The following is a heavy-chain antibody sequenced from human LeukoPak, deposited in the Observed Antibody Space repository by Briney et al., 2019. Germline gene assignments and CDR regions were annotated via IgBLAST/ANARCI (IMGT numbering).Heavy chain of an antibody. J-gene: IGHJ4*02. D-gene: IGHD5-18*01. CDR1: DDSITMYY. Sequence: PSETLSLTCSVSDDSITMYYWTWIRQPPGKGLEWIGRIYISGSTNYNPSLKSRVTISVDTSKNQFSLKLSSVTAADTAVYYCARDLGYTYVAFDYWGQGTLVTVSS. V-gene: IGHV4-4*08. CDR3: ARDLGYTYVAFDY. CDR2: IYISGST.